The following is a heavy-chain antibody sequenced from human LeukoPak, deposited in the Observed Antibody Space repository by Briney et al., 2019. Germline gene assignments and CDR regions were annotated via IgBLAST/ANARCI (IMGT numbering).Heavy chain of an antibody. CDR3: ARSQYSGYELFDY. D-gene: IGHD5-12*01. CDR1: GFTFTDHY. V-gene: IGHV1-2*02. J-gene: IGHJ4*02. Sequence: ASMKVSCKSSGFTFTDHYIHWVRQGPGQGLEWMGYIGPHSTFTSSPQEFQGRVTMTRDASMSTAYMELSSLTSEDTAVYYCARSQYSGYELFDYWGQGTLVTVSS. CDR2: IGPHSTFT.